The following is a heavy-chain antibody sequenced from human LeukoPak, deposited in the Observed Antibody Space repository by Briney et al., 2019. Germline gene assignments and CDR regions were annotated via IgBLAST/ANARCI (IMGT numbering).Heavy chain of an antibody. D-gene: IGHD4-17*01. CDR2: INPNSGGT. V-gene: IGHV1-2*02. Sequence: ASVKVSCKASGYTFTSYAMNWVRQAPGQGLEWMGWINPNSGGTNYAQKFQGRVTMTRDTSISTAYMELSRLRSDDTAVYYCARDPDYGDYVGWFDPWGQGTLVTVSS. J-gene: IGHJ5*02. CDR3: ARDPDYGDYVGWFDP. CDR1: GYTFTSYA.